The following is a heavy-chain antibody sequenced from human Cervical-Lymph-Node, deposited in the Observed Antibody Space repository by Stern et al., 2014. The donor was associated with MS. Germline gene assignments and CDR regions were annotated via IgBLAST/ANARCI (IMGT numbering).Heavy chain of an antibody. D-gene: IGHD6-13*01. CDR1: GFTFGSYS. Sequence: EVQLVQSGGGLVKPGGSLRLSCAASGFTFGSYSMNWVRQAPGKGLEWVSSIMSSSYIFYADSVRGRFTISRDNAKNLLYLQMNSLRVEDTAMYYCSKSSDSSIWYSLADFWGQGSLVTVSS. CDR3: SKSSDSSIWYSLADF. J-gene: IGHJ4*02. CDR2: IMSSSYI. V-gene: IGHV3-21*01.